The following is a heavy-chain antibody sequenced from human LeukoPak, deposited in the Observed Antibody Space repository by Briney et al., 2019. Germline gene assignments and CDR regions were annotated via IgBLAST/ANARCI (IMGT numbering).Heavy chain of an antibody. CDR2: ISPSGDST. CDR1: EFTFSSYA. CDR3: AKVRADTRRLDFDY. V-gene: IGHV3-23*01. Sequence: GGSLRLSCTASEFTFSSYAMSWVRQAPEKGLEWISAISPSGDSTYYADSVKGRFTITTDESKNTLFLQMNSLRAEDTAVYYCAKVRADTRRLDFDYWGQGTLVTVSS. D-gene: IGHD2-2*01. J-gene: IGHJ4*02.